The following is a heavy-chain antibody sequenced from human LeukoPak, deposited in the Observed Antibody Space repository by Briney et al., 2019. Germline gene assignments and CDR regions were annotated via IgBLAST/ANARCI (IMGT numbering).Heavy chain of an antibody. Sequence: ASVKVSCKASGYTFTGYYMHWVRQAPGQGLEWMGWINPNSGGTNYAQKFQGSVTMTRDTSISTAYMELSRLRSDDTAVYYCATTRWGIAAAGTPFDYWGQGTLVTVSS. V-gene: IGHV1-2*02. CDR1: GYTFTGYY. CDR3: ATTRWGIAAAGTPFDY. CDR2: INPNSGGT. J-gene: IGHJ4*02. D-gene: IGHD6-13*01.